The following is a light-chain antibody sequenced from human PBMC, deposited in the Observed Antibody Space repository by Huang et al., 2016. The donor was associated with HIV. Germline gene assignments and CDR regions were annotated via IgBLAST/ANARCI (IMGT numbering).Light chain of an antibody. CDR3: QQYERPPDT. CDR2: GAA. J-gene: IGKJ3*01. V-gene: IGKV3-20*01. CDR1: QSVGIY. Sequence: EIVLTQSPGTLSLSPGERATLSCRASQSVGIYLAWYQQKPGQAPSVLICGAATRVTGIPDRFSGGGSGTDFTLSISRLEPEDFAVYYCQQYERPPDTFGPGTKVNIK.